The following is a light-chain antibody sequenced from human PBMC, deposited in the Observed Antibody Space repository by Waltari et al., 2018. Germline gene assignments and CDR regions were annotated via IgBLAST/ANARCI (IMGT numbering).Light chain of an antibody. CDR1: QSLLHTNGNTY. CDR3: MQGTHFPYS. V-gene: IGKV2-30*02. Sequence: DVVMTQSPLSLPITPGQPASMTCRSSQSLLHTNGNTYLSWFLQRPGQHARRLIYKVSNRDSGVPDRLSGSGAGTDFTLKISRVEAEDVGVYYCMQGTHFPYSFGQGTKVEIK. CDR2: KVS. J-gene: IGKJ2*03.